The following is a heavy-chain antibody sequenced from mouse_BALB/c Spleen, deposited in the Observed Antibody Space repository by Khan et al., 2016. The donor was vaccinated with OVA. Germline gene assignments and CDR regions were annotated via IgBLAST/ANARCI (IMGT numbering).Heavy chain of an antibody. J-gene: IGHJ3*01. CDR1: GYSITSAYY. Sequence: VQLKESGPGLVKPSQSLSLTCSVTGYSITSAYYWNWIRQFPGNKLEWMGYISSGGSFNYNPSLKNRISITRATSKNQFFLKLNSVTPEDTATYYCARAGRWFDYWGQGTLVTVSA. V-gene: IGHV3-6*02. D-gene: IGHD3-3*01. CDR2: ISSGGSF. CDR3: ARAGRWFDY.